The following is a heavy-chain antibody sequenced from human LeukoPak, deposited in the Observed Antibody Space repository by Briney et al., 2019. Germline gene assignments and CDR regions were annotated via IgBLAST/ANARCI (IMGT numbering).Heavy chain of an antibody. CDR2: ISYDGSNK. Sequence: GGSLRLSCAASGFTFSSYAMHWVRQAPGKGLEWVAVISYDGSNKYYADSVKGRFTISRDNSKNTLYLQMNSLRAEDTTVYYCARDVSPYGDYGSAFDIWGQGTMVTVSS. V-gene: IGHV3-30-3*01. D-gene: IGHD4-17*01. J-gene: IGHJ3*02. CDR1: GFTFSSYA. CDR3: ARDVSPYGDYGSAFDI.